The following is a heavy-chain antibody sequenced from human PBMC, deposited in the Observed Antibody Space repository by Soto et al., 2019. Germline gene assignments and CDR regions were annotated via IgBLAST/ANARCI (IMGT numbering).Heavy chain of an antibody. CDR3: ARQYCSGGSCYRGTWFDP. V-gene: IGHV3-7*05. CDR2: IKQDGSEK. Sequence: GGSLRLSCAASGFTFSSYWMSWVRQAPGKGLEWVANIKQDGSEKYYVDSVKGRFTISRDNAKNSLYLQMNSLRAEDTAVYYCARQYCSGGSCYRGTWFDPWGQGTLVTVSS. J-gene: IGHJ5*02. CDR1: GFTFSSYW. D-gene: IGHD2-15*01.